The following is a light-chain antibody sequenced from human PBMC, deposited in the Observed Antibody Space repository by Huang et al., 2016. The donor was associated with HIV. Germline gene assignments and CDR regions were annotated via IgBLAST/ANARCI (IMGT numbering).Light chain of an antibody. J-gene: IGKJ1*01. CDR1: QAISNY. CDR2: AAS. V-gene: IGKV1-17*03. Sequence: DIQMTQSPSAMSASVGEKVTITCRASQAISNYLVWFQQKPGSAPKRLIYAASSLQSGVPSRFSGSGYGTKFTLTISSLQPEDFATYYCLQHHAYPRTFGPGTKVEVK. CDR3: LQHHAYPRT.